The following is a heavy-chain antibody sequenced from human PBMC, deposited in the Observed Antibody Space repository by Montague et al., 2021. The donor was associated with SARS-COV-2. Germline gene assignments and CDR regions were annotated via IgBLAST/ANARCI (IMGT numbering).Heavy chain of an antibody. V-gene: IGHV4-39*01. Sequence: SETLSLTCTLSGGSISSSSYYWGWIRQPPGKGLEWIGSIYYSGSTYYXPSLKSRVTISVDTSKNQFSLKLSSVTAADTAVYYCASGFYRRKGGYGMDVWGQGTLATVSS. CDR3: ASGFYRRKGGYGMDV. D-gene: IGHD4-11*01. CDR1: GGSISSSSYY. J-gene: IGHJ6*02. CDR2: IYYSGST.